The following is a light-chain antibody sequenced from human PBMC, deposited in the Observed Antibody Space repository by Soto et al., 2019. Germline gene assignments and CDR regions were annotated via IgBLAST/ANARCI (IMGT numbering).Light chain of an antibody. Sequence: DIQMTQSPSTLSASVGDRVTITCRASQTISNWLAWYQQKPGKAPKLLMYKASTLESGVPSRFSGSGSGTEFTLTISSLQTDDFATYYCQQYSSYPWTFGQGTKVEIK. J-gene: IGKJ1*01. CDR2: KAS. CDR1: QTISNW. CDR3: QQYSSYPWT. V-gene: IGKV1-5*03.